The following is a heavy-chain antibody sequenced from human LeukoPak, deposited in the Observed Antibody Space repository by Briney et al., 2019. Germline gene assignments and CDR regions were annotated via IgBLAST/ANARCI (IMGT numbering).Heavy chain of an antibody. J-gene: IGHJ4*02. CDR2: IYYSGST. CDR3: ARIYYDFWSGYGKYYFDY. Sequence: SETLSLTCTVSGGSISSSSYYWGWIRQPPGKGLEWIGSIYYSGSTYCNPSLKSRVTISVDTSKNQFSLKLSSVTAADTAVYYCARIYYDFWSGYGKYYFDYWGQGTLVTVSS. CDR1: GGSISSSSYY. D-gene: IGHD3-3*01. V-gene: IGHV4-39*01.